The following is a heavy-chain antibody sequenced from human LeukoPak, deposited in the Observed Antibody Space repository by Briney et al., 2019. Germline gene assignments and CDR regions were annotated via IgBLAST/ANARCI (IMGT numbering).Heavy chain of an antibody. V-gene: IGHV4-34*01. J-gene: IGHJ4*02. CDR3: ARGLSGSGKYYFDY. D-gene: IGHD3-10*01. CDR2: INHSGST. Sequence: SETLSLTCAVYGGSFSGYYWSWIRQPPGKGLEWIGEINHSGSTNYNPSLKSRVTISVDTSKNQFSLKLSSVTAADTAVYYCARGLSGSGKYYFDYWGQGTLVTVSS. CDR1: GGSFSGYY.